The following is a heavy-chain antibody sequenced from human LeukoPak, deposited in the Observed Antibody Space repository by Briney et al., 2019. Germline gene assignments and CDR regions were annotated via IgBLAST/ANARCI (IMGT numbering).Heavy chain of an antibody. CDR1: GGSISSSSYY. D-gene: IGHD6-13*01. CDR3: ARDPYSSSRQAAFDI. J-gene: IGHJ3*02. V-gene: IGHV4-39*02. Sequence: PSETLSLTCTVSGGSISSSSYYWGWIRQPPGKGLEWIGSIYYSGSTYYNPSLKSRVTISVDTSKNQFSLKLSSVTAADTAVYYCARDPYSSSRQAAFDIWGQGTMVTVSS. CDR2: IYYSGST.